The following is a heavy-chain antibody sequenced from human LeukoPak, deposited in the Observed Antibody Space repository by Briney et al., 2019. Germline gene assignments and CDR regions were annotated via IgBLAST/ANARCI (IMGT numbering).Heavy chain of an antibody. V-gene: IGHV1-2*02. J-gene: IGHJ3*01. Sequence: ASVKVSCKASGYTFTGYYMHWVRQAPGQGLEWMGWINPNSGGTNIAQKFLGRVTMTRDTSISTAYMDLSRLRSDDTAVYYCASPLKYSSGWFRAFDLWGQGTMVTVSS. CDR1: GYTFTGYY. CDR3: ASPLKYSSGWFRAFDL. D-gene: IGHD6-19*01. CDR2: INPNSGGT.